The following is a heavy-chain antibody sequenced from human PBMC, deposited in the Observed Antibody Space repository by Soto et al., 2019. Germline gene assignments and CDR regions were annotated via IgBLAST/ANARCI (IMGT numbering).Heavy chain of an antibody. V-gene: IGHV1-3*01. D-gene: IGHD4-4*01. Sequence: ASVKVSCKAAGYPFPDYAIHWVLQAPGQRLEWMGWSNAGNGDTKYSEKFQGRVTITRDTSANTAYMELSSLRSEDTSVYYCARDTGTGAELRAYHFDYWGQGTLVTVSS. CDR1: GYPFPDYA. CDR3: ARDTGTGAELRAYHFDY. J-gene: IGHJ4*02. CDR2: SNAGNGDT.